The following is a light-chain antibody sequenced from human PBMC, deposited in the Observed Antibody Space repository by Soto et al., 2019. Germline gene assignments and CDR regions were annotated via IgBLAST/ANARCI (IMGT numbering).Light chain of an antibody. CDR1: SGSIASNY. V-gene: IGLV6-57*04. Sequence: NFMLTQPHSVSESPGKTVTISCTRSSGSIASNYVQWYQQRPGSAPTTVIYEDNQRPSGVPDRFSGSIDSSSNSASLTIPGLQTEDEADYYCQSYDSSNRVFGGGTQLPVL. J-gene: IGLJ2*01. CDR3: QSYDSSNRV. CDR2: EDN.